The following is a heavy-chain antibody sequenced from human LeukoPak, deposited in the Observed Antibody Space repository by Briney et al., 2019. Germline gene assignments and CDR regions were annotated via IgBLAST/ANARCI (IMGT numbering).Heavy chain of an antibody. CDR3: ARDGPAQMVDFDY. J-gene: IGHJ4*02. CDR2: IYPNNGAT. Sequence: GDSVKVSCKASGYTFSGTGWYLYWLRQAPGQGLECMGWIYPNNGATGYAQKFQGRVAMTRDTSISTAYMELSRLRPDDTVVYYCARDGPAQMVDFDYWGQGTLVTVSS. V-gene: IGHV1-2*02. D-gene: IGHD3-10*01. CDR1: GYTFSGTGWY.